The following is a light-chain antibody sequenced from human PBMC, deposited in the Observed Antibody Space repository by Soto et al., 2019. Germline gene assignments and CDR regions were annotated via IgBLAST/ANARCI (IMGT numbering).Light chain of an antibody. V-gene: IGKV3-11*01. CDR3: QQRNNWPSTT. CDR2: DAS. Sequence: TQSPSTLSASVGDRVTITCRASQSIGSWLAWYQQKPGQAPRLLIFDASNRATGIPARFSGSGSGTDFTLTISSLEPEDFAVYYCQQRNNWPSTTFGPGTKVDIK. J-gene: IGKJ3*01. CDR1: QSIGSW.